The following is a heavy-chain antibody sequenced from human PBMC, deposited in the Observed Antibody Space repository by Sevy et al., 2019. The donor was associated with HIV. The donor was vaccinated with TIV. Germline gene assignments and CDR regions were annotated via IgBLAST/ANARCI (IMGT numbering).Heavy chain of an antibody. CDR2: IFSDGNYQ. J-gene: IGHJ4*02. CDR3: ARESGSGWYVDS. V-gene: IGHV3-33*08. Sequence: GGSLRLSCSTFGFTFSNYGMHWVRQAPGRGQEWVAAIFSDGNYQYYAHSVKGRVTISRDNSKNTLYLQMSSLRADDTAMYYCARESGSGWYVDSWGRGTLVTVSS. CDR1: GFTFSNYG. D-gene: IGHD6-19*01.